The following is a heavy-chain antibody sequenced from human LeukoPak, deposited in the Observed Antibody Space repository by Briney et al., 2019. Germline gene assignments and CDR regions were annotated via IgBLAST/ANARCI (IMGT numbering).Heavy chain of an antibody. V-gene: IGHV1-46*01. J-gene: IGHJ4*02. CDR1: GDDTFTRYY. CDR3: AQMDDRSFGY. Sequence: APVKVSCKASGDDTFTRYYIHWVRQAPGQGLEWMGMINPSVGSARYAQNFQGRVTMSRDMSTTTVYMELSSLRSEDTAVYFCAQMDDRSFGYWGQRTLVTVSS. CDR2: INPSVGSA. D-gene: IGHD2-2*03.